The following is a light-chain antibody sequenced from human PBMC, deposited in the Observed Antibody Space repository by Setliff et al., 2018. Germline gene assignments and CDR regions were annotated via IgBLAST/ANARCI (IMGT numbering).Light chain of an antibody. V-gene: IGLV2-8*01. Sequence: QSALAQPASVSGSPGQSITISCTGSSSDVGNYKDVSWYQQHPGKAPQLIIYDVTKRPSGVPDRFSGSKSGNTASLTVSGLQAEDEADYYCSSYADSNIFLFGTGTKVTVL. CDR3: SSYADSNIFL. J-gene: IGLJ1*01. CDR1: SSDVGNYKD. CDR2: DVT.